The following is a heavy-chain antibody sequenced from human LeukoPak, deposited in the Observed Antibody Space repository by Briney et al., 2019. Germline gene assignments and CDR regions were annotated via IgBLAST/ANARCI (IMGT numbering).Heavy chain of an antibody. CDR3: TTDTWQSY. V-gene: IGHV3-23*01. D-gene: IGHD2/OR15-2a*01. Sequence: GGSLRLSCAASGFTFSTHWMTWVRQAPGKGLEWVSTISGSGDTTYYADSVKGRFTISRDNSKYALYLQMNSLRVDDTAMYYCTTDTWQSYWGQGTLVTVSS. CDR1: GFTFSTHW. CDR2: ISGSGDTT. J-gene: IGHJ4*02.